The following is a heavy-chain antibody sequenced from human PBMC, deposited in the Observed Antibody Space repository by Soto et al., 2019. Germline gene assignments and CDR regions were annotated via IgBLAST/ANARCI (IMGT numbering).Heavy chain of an antibody. CDR1: GGTFSSYA. V-gene: IGHV1-69*06. D-gene: IGHD3-3*01. CDR3: ARDNGVLRCWECPFDY. Sequence: GASVQVSCLASGGTFSSYAINWVRQAHGQGLEWMGGIIPIFGTANYAQKFQGRVTITADKSTSTAYMERSSLRSEDTAVYYCARDNGVLRCWECPFDYWGQETLFTVS. CDR2: IIPIFGTA. J-gene: IGHJ4*02.